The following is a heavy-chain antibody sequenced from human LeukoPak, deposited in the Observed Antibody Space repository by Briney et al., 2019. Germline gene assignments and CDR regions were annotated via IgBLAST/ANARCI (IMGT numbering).Heavy chain of an antibody. CDR3: AATGKGAAAFDY. D-gene: IGHD1-26*01. Sequence: PSETLSLTCTVSGGSISSYYWSWIRQPPGKGLEWTGYIYYSGSTNYNPSLKSRVTISVDTSKNQFSLKLSSVTAADTAVYYCAATGKGAAAFDYWGQGTLVTVSS. CDR1: GGSISSYY. V-gene: IGHV4-59*01. J-gene: IGHJ4*02. CDR2: IYYSGST.